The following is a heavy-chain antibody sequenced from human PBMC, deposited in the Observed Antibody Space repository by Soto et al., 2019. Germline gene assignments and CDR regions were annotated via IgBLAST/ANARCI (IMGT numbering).Heavy chain of an antibody. J-gene: IGHJ4*02. CDR2: ISSSSSTI. CDR3: ASSDSSSFGY. D-gene: IGHD6-6*01. CDR1: GFTFSSYS. V-gene: IGHV3-48*01. Sequence: GGSLRLSCAASGFTFSSYSMNWVRQAPGKGLEWVSYISSSSSTIYYADSVKGRFTISRDNAKNSLYLQMDSLRAEDTAVYYCASSDSSSFGYWGQGTLVTVSS.